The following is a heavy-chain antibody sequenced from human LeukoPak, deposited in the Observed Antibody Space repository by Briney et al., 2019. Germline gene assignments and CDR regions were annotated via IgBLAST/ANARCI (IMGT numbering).Heavy chain of an antibody. CDR1: GYTFTGYY. J-gene: IGHJ6*03. CDR2: INPNSGGT. CDR3: AREYSTSWYSGYYYYMDV. D-gene: IGHD6-13*01. Sequence: ASVKVSCKASGYTFTGYYMHWVRQAPGQGLEWMGWINPNSGGTNYAQKFQGRVAMTRDTSISTAYMELNRLRSDDTAMYYCAREYSTSWYSGYYYYMDVWSTGTTVTVSS. V-gene: IGHV1-2*02.